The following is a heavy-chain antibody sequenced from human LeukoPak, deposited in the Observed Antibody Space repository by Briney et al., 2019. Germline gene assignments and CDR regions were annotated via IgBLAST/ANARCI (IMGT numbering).Heavy chain of an antibody. Sequence: PSETLSLXCAVYGGSFSGYYWSWIRQPPGKGLEWIGEINHSGSTNYNPSLKSRVTMSVDTSKNQFSLKLSSVTAADTAVYYCARVDSGSPIGAFDIWGQGTMVTVSS. CDR3: ARVDSGSPIGAFDI. CDR1: GGSFSGYY. V-gene: IGHV4-34*01. J-gene: IGHJ3*02. CDR2: INHSGST. D-gene: IGHD1-26*01.